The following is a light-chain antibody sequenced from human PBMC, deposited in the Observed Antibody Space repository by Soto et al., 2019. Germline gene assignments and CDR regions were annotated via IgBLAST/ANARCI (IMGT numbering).Light chain of an antibody. CDR3: SSFTSSRAYV. CDR2: EVS. J-gene: IGLJ1*01. Sequence: QSALTQPASVSGSPGQSITISCTGTSSDVGNYNYVSWYQQQSGKAPKLIIYEVSNRPSGVSNRFSGSKFGNTASPTISGLQAEDEADYYCSSFTSSRAYVFGSGTKVTVL. CDR1: SSDVGNYNY. V-gene: IGLV2-14*01.